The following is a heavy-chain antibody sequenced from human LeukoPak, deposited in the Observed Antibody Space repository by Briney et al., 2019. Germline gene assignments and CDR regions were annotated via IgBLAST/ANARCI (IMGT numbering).Heavy chain of an antibody. V-gene: IGHV4-59*01. CDR2: IFYSGST. CDR1: GGSISSYY. Sequence: SETLSLTCTVSGGSISSYYWSWIRQPPGKGLEWIGYIFYSGSTNYNPSLKSRVTVSADTSKNQFSLKLSSVTAADTAVYFCARDTYFYGMDVWGQGTTVIVS. J-gene: IGHJ6*02. CDR3: ARDTYFYGMDV.